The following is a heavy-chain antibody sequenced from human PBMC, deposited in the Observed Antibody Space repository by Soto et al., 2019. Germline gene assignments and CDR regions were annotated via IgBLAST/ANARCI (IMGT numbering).Heavy chain of an antibody. D-gene: IGHD5-12*01. CDR3: ARDRDGYNGAFDY. CDR2: INPSGGST. CDR1: GYTFTNYY. J-gene: IGHJ4*02. Sequence: ASVKVSWKASGYTFTNYYVHWVRQAPGQGLEWMGIINPSGGSTSYGQKFQGRVTMTRDTSTSTVYMELSTLRSEDTAVYYCARDRDGYNGAFDYWGQGTLVTVSS. V-gene: IGHV1-46*03.